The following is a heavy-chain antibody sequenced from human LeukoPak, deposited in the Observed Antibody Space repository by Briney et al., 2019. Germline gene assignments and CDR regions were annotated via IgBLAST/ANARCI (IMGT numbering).Heavy chain of an antibody. Sequence: KASQTLSLTYTVSGGSISSGGYYWSWIRQHPGKGLEWIGYIYYSGSTYYNPSLKSRVTISVDTSKNQFSLKLSSVTAADTAVYYCARVDCGGDCYPDYWGQGTLVTVSS. D-gene: IGHD2-21*02. J-gene: IGHJ4*02. V-gene: IGHV4-31*03. CDR1: GGSISSGGYY. CDR2: IYYSGST. CDR3: ARVDCGGDCYPDY.